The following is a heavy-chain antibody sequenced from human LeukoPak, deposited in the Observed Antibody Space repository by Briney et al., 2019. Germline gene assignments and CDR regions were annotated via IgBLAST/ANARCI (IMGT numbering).Heavy chain of an antibody. Sequence: PGGSLRLSCVVSGFTFSNAWMSWVRQAPGKGLEWVGRIKSKTDGGTTDYAAPAKGRFTISRDDSKNTLYLQMNSLKTEDTAVYYCTTPYSSSWYDAFDIWGQGTMVTVSS. J-gene: IGHJ3*02. D-gene: IGHD6-13*01. CDR3: TTPYSSSWYDAFDI. CDR1: GFTFSNAW. V-gene: IGHV3-15*01. CDR2: IKSKTDGGTT.